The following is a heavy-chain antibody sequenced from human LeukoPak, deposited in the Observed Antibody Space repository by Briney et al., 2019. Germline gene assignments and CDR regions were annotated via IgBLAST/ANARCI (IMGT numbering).Heavy chain of an antibody. V-gene: IGHV3-53*01. D-gene: IGHD1-26*01. J-gene: IGHJ4*02. CDR1: GFTVSTNY. CDR3: ARDHVVGATSGLDY. Sequence: GGSLRLSCAASGFTVSTNYMNWVRQAPGKGLEWVSLIYSDGSTYYADSVKGRFTISRDNSKNTLYLQMNSLRAEDTAVYYCARDHVVGATSGLDYWGQGTLVTVSS. CDR2: IYSDGST.